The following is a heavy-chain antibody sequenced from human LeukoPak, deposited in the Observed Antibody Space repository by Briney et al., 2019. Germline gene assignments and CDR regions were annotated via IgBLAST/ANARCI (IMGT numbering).Heavy chain of an antibody. CDR2: IRYDGSNK. CDR1: GFTFSSYG. D-gene: IGHD6-19*01. J-gene: IGHJ4*02. Sequence: GGSLRLSCAASGFTFSSYGMHWVRQAPGKGLEWVAFIRYDGSNKYYADSVKGRFTISRDNSKNTLYLQMNSLRAEDTAVYYCANPVSKQWPVDYWGQGTLVTVSS. CDR3: ANPVSKQWPVDY. V-gene: IGHV3-30*02.